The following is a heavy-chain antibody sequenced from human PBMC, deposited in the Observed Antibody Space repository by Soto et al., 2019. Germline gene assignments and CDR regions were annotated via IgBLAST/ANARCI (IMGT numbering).Heavy chain of an antibody. J-gene: IGHJ4*02. Sequence: QVQLQESGPGLVKPSQTLSLTCTVSGGSISSGGYYWSWIRQHPGKGLEWIGYIYYSGSTYYNPSLKGRVTISVDTSKNQFSLKLGSVTAADTAVYYWARGGGRSGSLYYFDYWGQGTLVTVSS. V-gene: IGHV4-31*03. CDR2: IYYSGST. CDR3: ARGGGRSGSLYYFDY. D-gene: IGHD3-10*01. CDR1: GGSISSGGYY.